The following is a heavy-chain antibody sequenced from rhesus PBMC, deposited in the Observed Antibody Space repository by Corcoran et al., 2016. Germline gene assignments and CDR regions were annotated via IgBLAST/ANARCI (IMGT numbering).Heavy chain of an antibody. CDR2: ISWDVDST. J-gene: IGHJ4*01. CDR3: AKDLYSSGWYYFDY. Sequence: EVQLVESGGGVVQPGGSLRLSCAASGFTFDDYALYWARQAPGKGLEGVSAISWDVDSTVYADSVKGRFTISRDNAKNSLYLQMDRLRAEDTALYYCAKDLYSSGWYYFDYWGQGVLVTVSS. V-gene: IGHV3-78*01. CDR1: GFTFDDYA. D-gene: IGHD6-31*01.